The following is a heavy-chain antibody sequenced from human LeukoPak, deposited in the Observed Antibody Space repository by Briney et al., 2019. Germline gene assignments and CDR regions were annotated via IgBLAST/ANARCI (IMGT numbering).Heavy chain of an antibody. D-gene: IGHD2-2*01. CDR3: AINYRIGGYCSSTSCPWAGPLDY. CDR1: GFTFSSYG. V-gene: IGHV3-23*01. Sequence: GGSLRLSCAASGFTFSSYGMSWVRQAPGKGLEWVSAISGSGGSTYYADSVKGRFTISRDNSKNTLYLQMNSLRAEDTAVYYCAINYRIGGYCSSTSCPWAGPLDYWGQGTLVTVSS. J-gene: IGHJ4*02. CDR2: ISGSGGST.